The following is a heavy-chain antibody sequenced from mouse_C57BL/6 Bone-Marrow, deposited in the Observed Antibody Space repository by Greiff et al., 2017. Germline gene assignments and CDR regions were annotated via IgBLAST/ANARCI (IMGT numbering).Heavy chain of an antibody. Sequence: EVKLMESGGGLVQPGGSLSLSCAASGFTFTDYYMSWVRQPPGKALEWLGFIRNKANGYTTEYSASVKGRFTISRDNSQSILYLQMNALRAEDSATYYCARFDYYGSSYGYWYFDVWGTGTTVTVSS. CDR2: IRNKANGYTT. CDR3: ARFDYYGSSYGYWYFDV. J-gene: IGHJ1*03. CDR1: GFTFTDYY. D-gene: IGHD1-1*01. V-gene: IGHV7-3*01.